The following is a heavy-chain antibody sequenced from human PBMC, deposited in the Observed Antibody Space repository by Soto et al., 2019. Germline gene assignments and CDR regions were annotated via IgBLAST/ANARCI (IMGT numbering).Heavy chain of an antibody. D-gene: IGHD2-15*01. J-gene: IGHJ5*02. Sequence: SVKGSCKASGGTFSSYTISWVRQAPGQGLEWMGRIIPILGIANYAQKFQGRVTITADNSTSTAYMELSSLRTEDTAVYYCAIRRCLGGSCYGGNWLDPWGQGILVTVSS. V-gene: IGHV1-69*02. CDR2: IIPILGIA. CDR3: AIRRCLGGSCYGGNWLDP. CDR1: GGTFSSYT.